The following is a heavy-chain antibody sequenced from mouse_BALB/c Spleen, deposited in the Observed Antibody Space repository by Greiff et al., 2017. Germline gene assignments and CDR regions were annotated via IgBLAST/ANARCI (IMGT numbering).Heavy chain of an antibody. CDR1: GFSLTSYG. CDR2: ICAGGST. CDR3: AKDSAGYTAWFAY. J-gene: IGHJ3*01. Sequence: VQLMESGPGLVAPSQCLSISCTASGFSLTSYGVHWVRQPPGKGLEWLGVICAGGSTNYNSALMSRLSISKDNSKSQIFLKMNSLQTYDTAMYYCAKDSAGYTAWFAYWGQGTLVTVS. V-gene: IGHV2-9*02. D-gene: IGHD3-1*01.